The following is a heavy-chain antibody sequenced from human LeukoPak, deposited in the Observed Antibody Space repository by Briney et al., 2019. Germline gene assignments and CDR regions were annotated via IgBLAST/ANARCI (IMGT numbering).Heavy chain of an antibody. CDR2: INSAGSST. Sequence: PGGSLRLSRAASGFTFSSYWMHWVRQGPGKGLVWVSRINSAGSSTTYADSVKGRFTISRDNAKNTLYLQMNSLRAEDTAVYYCARDLDRYYFDYWGQGTLVTVSS. J-gene: IGHJ4*02. CDR1: GFTFSSYW. CDR3: ARDLDRYYFDY. V-gene: IGHV3-74*01.